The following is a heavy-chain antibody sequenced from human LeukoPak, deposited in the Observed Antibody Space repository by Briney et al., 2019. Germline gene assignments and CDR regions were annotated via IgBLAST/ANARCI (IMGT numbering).Heavy chain of an antibody. D-gene: IGHD6-13*01. Sequence: SETLSLTCTVSGDSISNYYWSWIRQPAGKGLGWIGRIYTSGSTNYNPSLKSRVTTSVDTSKNQFSLKLSSVTAADTAVYYCASGFSSTWFPNWGQGTLVTVSS. J-gene: IGHJ4*02. CDR2: IYTSGST. CDR1: GDSISNYY. CDR3: ASGFSSTWFPN. V-gene: IGHV4-4*07.